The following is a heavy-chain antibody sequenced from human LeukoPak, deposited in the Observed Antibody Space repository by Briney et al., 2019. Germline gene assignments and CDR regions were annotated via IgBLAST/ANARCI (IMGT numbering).Heavy chain of an antibody. CDR1: GYTFTGYY. V-gene: IGHV1-2*02. Sequence: ASVKVSCTASGYTFTGYYMHWVRQAPGQGLEWMGWINPNSGGTNYAQKFQGRVTMTRDTSISTAYMELSRLRSDDTAVYYCARQDYDFWSGYFNWFDPWGQGTLVTVSS. CDR2: INPNSGGT. D-gene: IGHD3-3*01. J-gene: IGHJ5*02. CDR3: ARQDYDFWSGYFNWFDP.